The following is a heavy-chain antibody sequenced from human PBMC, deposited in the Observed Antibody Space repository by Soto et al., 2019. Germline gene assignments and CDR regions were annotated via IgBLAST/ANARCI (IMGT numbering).Heavy chain of an antibody. J-gene: IGHJ4*02. D-gene: IGHD3-9*01. CDR1: GFSLSTSGMG. Sequence: QITLKESGPMLVKPTQTLTLTCTFSGFSLSTSGMGVAWIRQPPGKALEWLALIYWDDDKRYSPSLKSRLTITKDTAQNQVVLTMTNMDPVDTATYYCAHSRKSFYDILTGYNYWGQGTLVTVSS. CDR3: AHSRKSFYDILTGYNY. CDR2: IYWDDDK. V-gene: IGHV2-5*02.